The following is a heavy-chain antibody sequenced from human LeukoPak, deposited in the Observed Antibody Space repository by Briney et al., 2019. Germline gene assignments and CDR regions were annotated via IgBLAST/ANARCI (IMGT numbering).Heavy chain of an antibody. CDR3: ARGEPLLDYDILTGVDAFDI. J-gene: IGHJ3*02. CDR1: GGSISSYY. V-gene: IGHV4-59*01. D-gene: IGHD3-9*01. Sequence: SETLSLTCTVSGGSISSYYWSWIRQPPGKGLEWIGYFYYSGSTNYNPSLKSRVTISLDTSKNQFSLKLSSVTAADTAVYYCARGEPLLDYDILTGVDAFDIWGQGTMVTVSS. CDR2: FYYSGST.